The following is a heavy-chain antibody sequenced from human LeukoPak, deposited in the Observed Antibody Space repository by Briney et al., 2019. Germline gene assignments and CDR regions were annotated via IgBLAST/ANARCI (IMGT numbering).Heavy chain of an antibody. D-gene: IGHD3-9*01. Sequence: GESLKISCQVSGYSFTNYWIGWVRQMPGKGLEWMGIIYPGDSDTRYSPSFQGQVTISADKSISTAYLQWSSLKASDTAMYYCARSYDILTGYYDYWGQGTLVTVSS. CDR2: IYPGDSDT. CDR1: GYSFTNYW. CDR3: ARSYDILTGYYDY. J-gene: IGHJ4*02. V-gene: IGHV5-51*01.